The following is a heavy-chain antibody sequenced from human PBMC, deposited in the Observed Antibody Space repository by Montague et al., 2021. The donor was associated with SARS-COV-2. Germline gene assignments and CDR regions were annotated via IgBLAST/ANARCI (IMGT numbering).Heavy chain of an antibody. CDR2: IYWDDDK. CDR1: GFSLSTSGVG. V-gene: IGHV2-5*02. D-gene: IGHD3-3*01. J-gene: IGHJ3*02. Sequence: PALVKPTQTLTLTCTFSGFSLSTSGVGVGWIRQPPGKALEWLALIYWDDDKRYSPSLKSRLTITKDTSKNQVVLTVTNMDPVDTATYYCARRITIYAFDXWGQGTMVTVSS. CDR3: ARRITIYAFDX.